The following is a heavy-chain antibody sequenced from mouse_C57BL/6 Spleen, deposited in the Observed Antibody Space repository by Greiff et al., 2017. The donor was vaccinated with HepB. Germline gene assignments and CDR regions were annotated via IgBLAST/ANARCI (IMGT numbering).Heavy chain of an antibody. CDR3: ARYPIYYDYDNYFDV. J-gene: IGHJ1*03. Sequence: QVHVKQSGAELARPGASVKLSCKASGYTFTSYGISWVKQRTGQGLEWIGEIYPRSGNTYYNEKFKGKATLTADKSSSTAYMELRSLTSEDSAVYFCARYPIYYDYDNYFDVWGTGTTVTVSS. CDR2: IYPRSGNT. CDR1: GYTFTSYG. V-gene: IGHV1-81*01. D-gene: IGHD2-4*01.